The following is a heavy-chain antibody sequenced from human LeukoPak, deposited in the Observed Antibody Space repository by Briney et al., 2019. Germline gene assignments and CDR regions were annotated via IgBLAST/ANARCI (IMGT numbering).Heavy chain of an antibody. Sequence: SETLSLTCTVSGGSINSYYWSWIRQPPGKGLEWIGYIYYSGSTNYTPSLKSRVTISVDTSKNQFSLHLSSVTAADTAVYYCARGAYGSGIRAYYYYYMDVWGKGTTVTVSS. D-gene: IGHD3-10*01. CDR1: GGSINSYY. CDR3: ARGAYGSGIRAYYYYYMDV. J-gene: IGHJ6*03. V-gene: IGHV4-59*01. CDR2: IYYSGST.